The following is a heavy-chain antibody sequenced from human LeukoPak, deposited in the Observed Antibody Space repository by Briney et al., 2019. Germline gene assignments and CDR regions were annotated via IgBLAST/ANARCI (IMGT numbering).Heavy chain of an antibody. CDR2: ISSYNGGA. CDR1: GYTFTTYG. J-gene: IGHJ4*02. CDR3: ARQKKQTTAIDY. V-gene: IGHV1-18*01. D-gene: IGHD4-17*01. Sequence: ASVKVSCKASGYTFTTYGFSWVRQAPGQGLEWMRWISSYNGGADYAQKLQGRVTMTTDTSTSTTYMELRSLRSDDTAVYYCARQKKQTTAIDYWGQGTLVTVSS.